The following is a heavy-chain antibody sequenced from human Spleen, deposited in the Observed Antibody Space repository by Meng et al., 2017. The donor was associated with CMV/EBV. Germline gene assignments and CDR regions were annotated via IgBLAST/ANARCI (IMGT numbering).Heavy chain of an antibody. CDR1: GGSISSYY. CDR3: ARGGRLLWFGANDY. CDR2: IYYSGST. Sequence: SETLSLTCTVSGGSISSYYWRWIRQPPGKGLDWIGYIYYSGSTNYNPSFKSRVTISVDTSKSQFSLRLSSVTAADTAVYYCARGGRLLWFGANDYWGQGTLVTVSS. V-gene: IGHV4-59*01. D-gene: IGHD3-10*01. J-gene: IGHJ4*02.